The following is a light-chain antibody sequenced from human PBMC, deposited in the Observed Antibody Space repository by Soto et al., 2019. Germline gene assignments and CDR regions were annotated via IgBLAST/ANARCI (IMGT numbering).Light chain of an antibody. CDR1: QGIRDF. CDR2: AAS. CDR3: QQFNVYPLT. V-gene: IGKV1-9*01. Sequence: DIQLTQSPSFLSASVGDRVTITCRASQGIRDFLAWYQQKPGQPPKLLIYAASTLQTGVPTRFSGIASGTAFTLIISNLQPADFATYYCQQFNVYPLTFGGGTKVEIK. J-gene: IGKJ4*01.